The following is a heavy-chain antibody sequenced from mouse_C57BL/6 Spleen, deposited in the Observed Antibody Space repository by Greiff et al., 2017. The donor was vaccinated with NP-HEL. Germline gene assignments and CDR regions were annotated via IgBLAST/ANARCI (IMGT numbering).Heavy chain of an antibody. D-gene: IGHD1-1*01. CDR3: ARWGVTTVVASYYFDY. V-gene: IGHV14-3*01. J-gene: IGHJ2*01. CDR2: IDPANGNT. Sequence: EVQLQQSVAELVRPGASVKLSCTASGFNIKNTYMHWVKQRPEQGLEWIGRIDPANGNTKYAPKFQGKATITADTSSNTAYLQLSSLTSEDTAIYYCARWGVTTVVASYYFDYRGQGTTLTVSS. CDR1: GFNIKNTY.